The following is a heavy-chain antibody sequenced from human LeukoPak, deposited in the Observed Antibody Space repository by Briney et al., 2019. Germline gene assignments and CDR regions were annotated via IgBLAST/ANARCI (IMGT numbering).Heavy chain of an antibody. CDR2: ISSSSSTI. V-gene: IGHV3-48*01. J-gene: IGHJ4*02. CDR3: ARDPPVDY. CDR1: GFSFSNYG. D-gene: IGHD4-11*01. Sequence: QPGGSLRLSCAASGFSFSNYGMHWVRQAPGKGLEWVSYISSSSSTINYADSVKGRFTISRDNAKNSLYLQMDSLRAEDTAVYYCARDPPVDYWGQGTLVTVSS.